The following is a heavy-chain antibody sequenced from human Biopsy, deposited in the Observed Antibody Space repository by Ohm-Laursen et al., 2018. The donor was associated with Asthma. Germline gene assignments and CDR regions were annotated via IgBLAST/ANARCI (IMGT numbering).Heavy chain of an antibody. V-gene: IGHV3-53*01. CDR2: IYSGGTS. Sequence: SLRLSCAASGFAVSRDHMFWVHQAPGKGLEWVSVIYSGGTSHTADSVRGRFTISRDYSKNTLYLQMHSLRAEDTAVYYCARGDSSNWSHYYFDYWGQGTLATVSS. D-gene: IGHD3-22*01. CDR3: ARGDSSNWSHYYFDY. J-gene: IGHJ4*02. CDR1: GFAVSRDH.